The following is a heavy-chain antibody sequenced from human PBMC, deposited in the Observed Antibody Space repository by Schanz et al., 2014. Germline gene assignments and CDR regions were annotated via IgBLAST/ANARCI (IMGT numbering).Heavy chain of an antibody. CDR3: AREKVDIVVIPGARRNYYYSGMDV. CDR1: GGSISSYY. CDR2: FYSSGST. J-gene: IGHJ6*02. Sequence: QVQLQESGPGLVKPSETLSLTCSVSGGSISSYYWSWIRQPAGKGLEWIGRFYSSGSTNYNPSLQSRVTMSIDTSKSHSSLKRSSVTAADTAVYYCAREKVDIVVIPGARRNYYYSGMDVWGQGTTVTVSS. D-gene: IGHD2-2*01. V-gene: IGHV4-4*07.